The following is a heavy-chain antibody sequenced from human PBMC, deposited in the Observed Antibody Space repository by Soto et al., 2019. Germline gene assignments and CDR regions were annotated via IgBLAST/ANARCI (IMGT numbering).Heavy chain of an antibody. D-gene: IGHD2-21*01. Sequence: GGSLRLWCAASGVTFSSYAMIWVRHAPGKGLEWVSAVSVSGGSTYYADSVKGRFTISRDNSKNTLYLQMNILRVEDTAIYYCATGHLIATAYWGKRVLVTV. CDR2: VSVSGGST. CDR3: ATGHLIATAY. CDR1: GVTFSSYA. J-gene: IGHJ4*02. V-gene: IGHV3-23*01.